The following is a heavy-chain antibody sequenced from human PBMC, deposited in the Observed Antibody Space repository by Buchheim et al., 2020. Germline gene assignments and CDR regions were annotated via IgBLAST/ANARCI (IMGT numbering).Heavy chain of an antibody. D-gene: IGHD2-2*01. J-gene: IGHJ4*02. CDR3: TRGLAPESYFDY. CDR2: IYRGGST. CDR1: GFTVSSNY. Sequence: EVQLVESGGGLVQPGGSLRLSCAASGFTVSSNYMSWVRQAPGKGLEWVSVIYRGGSTYYADSVKGRFTISRDRSRNTVFLQMNNLRAEDTAMYYCTRGLAPESYFDYWGQGT. V-gene: IGHV3-66*01.